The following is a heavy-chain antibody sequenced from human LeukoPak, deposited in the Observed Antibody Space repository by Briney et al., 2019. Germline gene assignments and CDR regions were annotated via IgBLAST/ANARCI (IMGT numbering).Heavy chain of an antibody. D-gene: IGHD6-13*01. V-gene: IGHV4-38-2*02. CDR3: ARDSSSWYQDYYMDV. J-gene: IGHJ6*03. CDR2: IYHSGST. Sequence: PSETLSLTCTVSGYSISSGYYWGWIRQPPGKGLEWIGSIYHSGSTYYNPSLKSRVTISVDTSKNQFSLKLSSVTAADTAVYYCARDSSSWYQDYYMDVWGKGTTVTISS. CDR1: GYSISSGYY.